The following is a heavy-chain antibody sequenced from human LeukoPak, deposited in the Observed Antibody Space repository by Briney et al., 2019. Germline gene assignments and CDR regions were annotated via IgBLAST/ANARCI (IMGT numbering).Heavy chain of an antibody. CDR1: VYIFTSYY. Sequence: ASVKVSCKASVYIFTSYYMHWVRQAPGQGLEWMGIINPYGGSTSYAQKLQGRVTVTGDTSTSTVYMELSGLRSEDAAVYYCARTMVRGVNHYFDYWGQGTLVTVSS. CDR2: INPYGGST. J-gene: IGHJ4*02. CDR3: ARTMVRGVNHYFDY. D-gene: IGHD3-10*01. V-gene: IGHV1-46*01.